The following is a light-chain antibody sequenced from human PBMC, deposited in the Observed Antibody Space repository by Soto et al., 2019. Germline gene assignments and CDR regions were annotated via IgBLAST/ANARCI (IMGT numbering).Light chain of an antibody. V-gene: IGLV2-14*01. CDR2: EVS. J-gene: IGLJ1*01. CDR1: SSDVGAYNY. Sequence: QLVLTQPASVSGSPGQSVTISCTGTSSDVGAYNYISWYQQHPGKAPKLLLSEVSNRPSGVSDRFSGSKSGNTASLTISGLQAEDEADYYCSSLTTSFTYVFGTGTKLTVL. CDR3: SSLTTSFTYV.